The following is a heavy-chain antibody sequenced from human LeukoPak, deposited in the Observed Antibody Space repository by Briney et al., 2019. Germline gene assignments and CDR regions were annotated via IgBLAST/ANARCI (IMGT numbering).Heavy chain of an antibody. CDR2: INHSGST. CDR3: ARLIVGATDFDY. CDR1: GGSFSGYY. Sequence: SETLSLTCAVYGGSFSGYYWSWIRQPPGKGLEWIGEINHSGSTSYNPSLMSRVTISVDTSKNQFSLKLSSVTAADTAVYYCARLIVGATDFDYWGQGTLVTVSS. D-gene: IGHD1-26*01. J-gene: IGHJ4*02. V-gene: IGHV4-34*01.